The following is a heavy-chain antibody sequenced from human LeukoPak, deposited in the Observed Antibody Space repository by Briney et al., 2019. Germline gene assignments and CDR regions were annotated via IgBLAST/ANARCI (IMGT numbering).Heavy chain of an antibody. CDR1: GGTFSSYA. V-gene: IGHV1-69*13. J-gene: IGHJ6*02. CDR3: ARVGRSVLGVVTYYYYYGMDV. Sequence: ASVKVSCKASGGTFSSYAISWVRQAPGQGLEWMGGIIPIFGTANYAQKFQGRVTITADESTSTAYTELSSLRSEDTAVYYCARVGRSVLGVVTYYYYYGMDVWGQGTTVTVSS. D-gene: IGHD3-3*02. CDR2: IIPIFGTA.